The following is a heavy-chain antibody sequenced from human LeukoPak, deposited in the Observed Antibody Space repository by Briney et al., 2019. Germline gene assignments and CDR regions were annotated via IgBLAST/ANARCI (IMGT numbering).Heavy chain of an antibody. J-gene: IGHJ4*02. CDR2: ITNNGGAM. Sequence: KPGGSLRLSCAASGFTFSDYYMGWIRQAPGKGLEWISYITNNGGAMFYADSLKGRLTIFRDNAKKSLYLQMNSLRPDDTALYYCARALADSRGYYLGFDYWGQGTPVTVPS. CDR3: ARALADSRGYYLGFDY. D-gene: IGHD3-22*01. CDR1: GFTFSDYY. V-gene: IGHV3-11*04.